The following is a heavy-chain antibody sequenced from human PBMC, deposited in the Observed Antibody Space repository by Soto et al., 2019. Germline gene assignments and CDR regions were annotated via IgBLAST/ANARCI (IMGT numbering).Heavy chain of an antibody. D-gene: IGHD3-22*01. J-gene: IGHJ4*02. CDR2: ITGSGDYT. Sequence: EVQLLESGGGLAQPGASLRLSCAASGFTFSNYAMSWVRQAPGKGLEWVSSITGSGDYTYYADSVKGRFTISRDNSKNPQSLQMNSLRAGDTAVYYCAKARYFDSTGYLYYFDYWGQGTLITVSS. CDR1: GFTFSNYA. CDR3: AKARYFDSTGYLYYFDY. V-gene: IGHV3-23*01.